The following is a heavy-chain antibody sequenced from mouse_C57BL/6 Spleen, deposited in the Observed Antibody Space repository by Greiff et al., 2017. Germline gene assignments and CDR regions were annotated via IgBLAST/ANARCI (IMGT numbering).Heavy chain of an antibody. V-gene: IGHV5-17*01. J-gene: IGHJ4*01. CDR2: ISSGSSTI. D-gene: IGHD2-4*01. CDR1: GFTFSDYG. Sequence: DVHLVESGGGLVKPGGSLKLSCAASGFTFSDYGMHWVRQAPEKGLEWVAYISSGSSTIYYADTVKGRFTISRDNAKNTLFLQMTSLRSEDTAMYYCAREVYYDYLYAMDYWGQGTSVTVSS. CDR3: AREVYYDYLYAMDY.